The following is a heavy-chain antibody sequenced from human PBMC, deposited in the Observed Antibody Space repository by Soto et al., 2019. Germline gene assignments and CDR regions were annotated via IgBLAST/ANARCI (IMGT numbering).Heavy chain of an antibody. Sequence: SETLSLTCTVSGGSISRGGYYWSWIRQNPGKGLEWIGYTYNNVSTYYNPSLKSRVTISVDTSKNQFSLKLTSVTAADTAVYYCARDPAPWGQGTLVTVSS. J-gene: IGHJ5*02. CDR2: TYNNVST. V-gene: IGHV4-31*03. CDR1: GGSISRGGYY. CDR3: ARDPAP.